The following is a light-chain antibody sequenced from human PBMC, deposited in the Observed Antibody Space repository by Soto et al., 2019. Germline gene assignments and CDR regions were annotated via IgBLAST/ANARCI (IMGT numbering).Light chain of an antibody. CDR2: KAY. CDR1: QSISTW. V-gene: IGKV1-5*03. Sequence: NRVKLSPATXPVTVLYRVTSTCRANQSISTWLAWYQKKPGKDNXLXXXKAYRLENGVQYWFSGSGSGKELTLTISGGKHDDFGNHYCQQYTRDSRLTFGGGTKV. CDR3: QQYTRDSRLT. J-gene: IGKJ4*01.